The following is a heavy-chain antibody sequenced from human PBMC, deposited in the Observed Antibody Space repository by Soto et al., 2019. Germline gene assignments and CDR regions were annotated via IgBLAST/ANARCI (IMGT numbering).Heavy chain of an antibody. Sequence: SETLSLTCTVSGGSISSSRYYWGSIRQPPGNGLEWIGSIYYNGSTYYNPSLKSQVTISVDTSKNQFSLKLSSVTAADTALYYCARGTAAGVYYYYGMDVWGQGTTVTVSS. J-gene: IGHJ6*02. CDR1: GGSISSSRYY. D-gene: IGHD6-25*01. V-gene: IGHV4-39*01. CDR3: ARGTAAGVYYYYGMDV. CDR2: IYYNGST.